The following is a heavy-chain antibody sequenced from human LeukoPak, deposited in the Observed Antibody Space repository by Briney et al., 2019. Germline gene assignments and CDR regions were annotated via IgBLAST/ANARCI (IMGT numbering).Heavy chain of an antibody. CDR3: ARVAVEGREFFQH. D-gene: IGHD6-19*01. Sequence: GGSLRLSCTASAFTVSSNFMSWVRQAPGKGLEWVSLIYTAGNTYYADSVRGRFTISRDISKNTLYLQMNSLRIDDTAVYYCARVAVEGREFFQHWGQGTLVTVSS. CDR1: AFTVSSNF. V-gene: IGHV3-66*02. CDR2: IYTAGNT. J-gene: IGHJ1*01.